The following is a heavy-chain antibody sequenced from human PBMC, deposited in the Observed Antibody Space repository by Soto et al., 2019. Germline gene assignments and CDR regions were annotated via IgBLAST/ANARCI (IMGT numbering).Heavy chain of an antibody. CDR1: GFTFRGYS. CDR2: ISGSSSTG. J-gene: IGHJ4*02. D-gene: IGHD5-18*01. Sequence: EVLLVESGGGLVPPGGSLRLSCAASGFTFRGYSMNWVRQAPGKGLEWISYISGSSSTGYYADSVKGRFTISRDNARNSLDLHMSGLRDDDPAVYYSARGHTAMIDYWGQGTLVTVSS. V-gene: IGHV3-48*02. CDR3: ARGHTAMIDY.